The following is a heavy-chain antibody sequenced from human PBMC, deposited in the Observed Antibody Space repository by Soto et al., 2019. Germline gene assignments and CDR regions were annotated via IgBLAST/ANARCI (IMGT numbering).Heavy chain of an antibody. CDR2: ISSSSNSV. V-gene: IGHV3-48*02. D-gene: IGHD6-25*01. Sequence: EVQMVESGGGLVPPGGSLRLSCEGTGFTFSKYSLNWVRQAPGKGLEWISYISSSSNSVDDAVSVKDRFIISRDNAKNSLYLQMDFLRHEDTAVYYCARRSRPIEYWGRGTLVTVSS. J-gene: IGHJ4*02. CDR1: GFTFSKYS. CDR3: ARRSRPIEY.